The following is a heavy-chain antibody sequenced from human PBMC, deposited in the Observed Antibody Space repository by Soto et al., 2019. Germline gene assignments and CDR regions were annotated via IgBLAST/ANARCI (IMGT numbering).Heavy chain of an antibody. V-gene: IGHV3-33*01. Sequence: QVQLVESGGGVVQPGRSLRLSCAASGFTFSSYGMHWVRQAPGKGLEWVAVIWYDGSNKYYADSVKGRFTISRDNSKNTLYLQMNSLRAEDTAVYYCASDIEGGTSYHNRFDPWGQGTLVTVSS. CDR2: IWYDGSNK. CDR1: GFTFSSYG. D-gene: IGHD2-2*01. J-gene: IGHJ5*02. CDR3: ASDIEGGTSYHNRFDP.